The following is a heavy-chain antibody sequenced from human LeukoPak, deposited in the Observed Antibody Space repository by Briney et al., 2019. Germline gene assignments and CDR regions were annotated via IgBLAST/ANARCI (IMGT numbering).Heavy chain of an antibody. Sequence: GASVKVSCKASGGTFGSYAISWVRQAPGQGLEWMGGIIPIFGTANYAQKFQGRVTITADESTSTAYMELSSLRSEDTAVYYCASPHCSSTSCYPVRGAFDIWGQGTMVTVTS. CDR1: GGTFGSYA. CDR2: IIPIFGTA. D-gene: IGHD2-2*01. J-gene: IGHJ3*02. V-gene: IGHV1-69*13. CDR3: ASPHCSSTSCYPVRGAFDI.